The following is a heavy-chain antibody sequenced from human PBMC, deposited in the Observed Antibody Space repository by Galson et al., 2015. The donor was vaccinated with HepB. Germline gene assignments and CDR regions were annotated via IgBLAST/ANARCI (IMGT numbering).Heavy chain of an antibody. J-gene: IGHJ6*03. D-gene: IGHD2-2*02. CDR2: INSDGSST. CDR1: GFTFSSYW. CDR3: AVWGDIVVVPAAIPDYYYYYMDV. V-gene: IGHV3-74*01. Sequence: SLRLSCAASGFTFSSYWMHWVRQAPGKGLVWVSRINSDGSSTSYADSVKGRFTISRDNAKNTLYLQMNSLRAEDTAVYYCAVWGDIVVVPAAIPDYYYYYMDVWGKGTTVTVSS.